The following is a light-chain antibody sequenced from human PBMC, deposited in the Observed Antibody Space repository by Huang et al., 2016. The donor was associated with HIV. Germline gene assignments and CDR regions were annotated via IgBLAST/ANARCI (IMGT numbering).Light chain of an antibody. J-gene: IGKJ1*01. CDR3: QQYEEGRT. V-gene: IGKV3-15*01. Sequence: EIVLTQSPATLSVFPGERATLSCRASQSVSSALAWFQQKPGQAPRLRIYGASTRATGIPARFSGSESGTEFTLTISSLQSEDIAVYYCQQYEEGRTFGQGTKVEIK. CDR1: QSVSSA. CDR2: GAS.